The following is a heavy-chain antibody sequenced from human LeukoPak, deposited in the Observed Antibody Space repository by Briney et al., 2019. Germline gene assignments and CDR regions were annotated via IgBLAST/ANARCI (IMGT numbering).Heavy chain of an antibody. D-gene: IGHD3-3*01. CDR3: ARTRTIITIFGVVSKYGMDV. V-gene: IGHV4-34*01. Sequence: PGGPLRFSCAASGFTVSSNYMSWVRQPPGKGLEWSGEINHSGSTNYNPSLKSRVTISVDTSKNQFSLKLSSVTAADTAVYYCARTRTIITIFGVVSKYGMDVWGQGTTVTVSS. CDR1: GFTVSSNY. J-gene: IGHJ6*02. CDR2: INHSGST.